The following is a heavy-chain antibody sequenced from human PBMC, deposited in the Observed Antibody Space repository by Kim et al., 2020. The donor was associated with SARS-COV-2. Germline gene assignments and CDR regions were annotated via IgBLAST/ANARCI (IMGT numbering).Heavy chain of an antibody. CDR2: IYTNGDT. CDR1: GFAFSSNY. Sequence: GGSLRLSCAASGFAFSSNYLSWFRQAPGKGLEWVSVIYTNGDTYYTDSVMGRFTISRDNFKNTLYLQMIGLRAEDTAVYYCARGRNDYGDYPLWGQGALVTPYS. CDR3: ARGRNDYGDYPL. D-gene: IGHD4-17*01. V-gene: IGHV3-53*01. J-gene: IGHJ4*02.